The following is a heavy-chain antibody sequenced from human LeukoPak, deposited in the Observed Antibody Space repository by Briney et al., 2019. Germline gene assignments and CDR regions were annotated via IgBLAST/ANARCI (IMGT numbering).Heavy chain of an antibody. Sequence: GGSLRLSCAASGFTFDRFTIHWVRQTPGKGLEWVSLINRRGHTFYADSVKGRFTISRDNSRNPVFLQMNSLRPEDTALYHCAKEVDCPSDCLFFHSWGQGTLVTVSS. V-gene: IGHV3-43*01. D-gene: IGHD2-21*02. CDR1: GFTFDRFT. CDR3: AKEVDCPSDCLFFHS. J-gene: IGHJ4*02. CDR2: INRRGHT.